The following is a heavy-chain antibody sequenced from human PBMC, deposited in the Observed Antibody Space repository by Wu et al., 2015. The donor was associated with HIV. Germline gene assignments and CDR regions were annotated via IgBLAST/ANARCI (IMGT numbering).Heavy chain of an antibody. CDR1: GYTFTSYY. V-gene: IGHV1-46*01. J-gene: IGHJ4*02. Sequence: QVQLVQSGAEVKKPGASVKVSCKASGYTFTSYYMHWVRQAPGQGLEWMGIINPSGGSTSYAQKFQGRVTMTRDTSTSTVYMELSSLRSEDTAVYYCSTTAAGKAVLNYWGQGNPWSPSPQ. CDR3: STTAAGKAVLNY. D-gene: IGHD6-13*01. CDR2: INPSGGST.